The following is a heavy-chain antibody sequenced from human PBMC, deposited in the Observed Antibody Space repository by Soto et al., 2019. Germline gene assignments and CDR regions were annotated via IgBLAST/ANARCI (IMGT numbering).Heavy chain of an antibody. CDR2: VNPTGST. Sequence: QVQVQQWGAGLLKSSETLSLTCAVYGGSFSGYYWSWIRQSPGKGLEWIGDVNPTGSTKYNPSLKSRVTISVATPKNQFSLNLNSVTAADTDLYYCARSREHWLVDAFAIWGQGTMFTVSS. CDR3: ARSREHWLVDAFAI. V-gene: IGHV4-34*01. J-gene: IGHJ3*02. D-gene: IGHD6-19*01. CDR1: GGSFSGYY.